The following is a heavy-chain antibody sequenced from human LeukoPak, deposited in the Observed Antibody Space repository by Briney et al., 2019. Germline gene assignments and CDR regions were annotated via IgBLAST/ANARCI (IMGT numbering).Heavy chain of an antibody. CDR1: GGSISSGDYY. Sequence: SQTLSLTCTVSGGSISSGDYYWSWIRQPPGKGLEWIAYMYYSGSTYYNPSLKSRVTMSADTSKNQLSLKLSSVTAADTAVYYCASSPPVTTNEAIFDYWGQGTLVTVSS. D-gene: IGHD4-17*01. J-gene: IGHJ4*02. V-gene: IGHV4-30-4*01. CDR3: ASSPPVTTNEAIFDY. CDR2: MYYSGST.